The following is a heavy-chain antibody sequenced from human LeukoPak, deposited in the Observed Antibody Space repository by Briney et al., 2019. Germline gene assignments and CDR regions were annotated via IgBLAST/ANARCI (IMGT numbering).Heavy chain of an antibody. D-gene: IGHD6-19*01. CDR2: ISSSSSTI. CDR1: GFTFSSYS. V-gene: IGHV3-48*04. CDR3: ARDWGNQPSGWTKFDY. Sequence: PGGSLRLSCAASGFTFSSYSMNWVRQAPGKGLEWVSYISSSSSTIYYADSVKGRFTISRDNAKNSLYLQMNSLRAEDTAVYYCARDWGNQPSGWTKFDYWGQGTLVTVSS. J-gene: IGHJ4*02.